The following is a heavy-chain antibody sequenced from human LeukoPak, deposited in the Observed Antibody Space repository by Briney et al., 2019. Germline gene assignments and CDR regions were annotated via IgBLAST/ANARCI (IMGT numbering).Heavy chain of an antibody. V-gene: IGHV3-9*01. CDR1: GFTFDDYA. D-gene: IGHD4-11*01. CDR2: ISWNSGSI. CDR3: AKDMATTVTTPYYFDY. J-gene: IGHJ4*02. Sequence: GGSLRLSCAASGFTFDDYAMHWVRQAPGKGLEWVSGISWNSGSIGYADSVKGRFTISRDNAKNSLYLQMNGLRAEDTALYYCAKDMATTVTTPYYFDYWGQGTLVTVSS.